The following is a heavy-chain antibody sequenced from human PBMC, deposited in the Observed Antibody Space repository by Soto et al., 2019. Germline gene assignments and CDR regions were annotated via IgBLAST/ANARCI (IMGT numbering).Heavy chain of an antibody. D-gene: IGHD2-15*01. CDR3: AAEPRYCSGGSCDTDAFDI. CDR2: IVAGSGNT. Sequence: SVKVSCKASGYTFTSSAMQWVRQARGQRLEWIGWIVAGSGNTNYAQKFQERVTIIRDMSTSTAYMELSSLRSEDTAVYYCAAEPRYCSGGSCDTDAFDIWGQGTMVTVSS. CDR1: GYTFTSSA. V-gene: IGHV1-58*02. J-gene: IGHJ3*02.